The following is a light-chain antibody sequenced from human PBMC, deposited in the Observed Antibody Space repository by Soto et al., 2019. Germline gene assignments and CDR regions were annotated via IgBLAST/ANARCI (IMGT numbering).Light chain of an antibody. Sequence: EIVLTQSPGTLSFSPGERATLSCRASQTVINNQLAWYQQTPGQAPRLLIYAASSRATGIPDRFSGSGSGKDFTLTITRLEPEESAVYYCQQYGSSGGITFGHGTRLEIK. J-gene: IGKJ5*01. V-gene: IGKV3-20*01. CDR1: QTVINNQ. CDR3: QQYGSSGGIT. CDR2: AAS.